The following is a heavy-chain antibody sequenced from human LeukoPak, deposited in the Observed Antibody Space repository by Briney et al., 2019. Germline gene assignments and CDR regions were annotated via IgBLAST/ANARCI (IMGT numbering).Heavy chain of an antibody. Sequence: SETLSLTCAVYGGSFSGYYWSWIRQPPGKGLEWIGEINHSGSTNYNPSLKSRVTISVDTSKNQFSLKLSSVTAADTAVYYCARDQGIVGARALGDWGQGTLVTVSS. CDR2: INHSGST. CDR1: GGSFSGYY. D-gene: IGHD1-26*01. CDR3: ARDQGIVGARALGD. V-gene: IGHV4-34*01. J-gene: IGHJ4*02.